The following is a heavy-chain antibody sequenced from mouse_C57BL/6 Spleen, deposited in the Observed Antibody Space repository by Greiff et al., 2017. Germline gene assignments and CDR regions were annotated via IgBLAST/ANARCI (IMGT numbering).Heavy chain of an antibody. CDR2: IWSGGST. V-gene: IGHV2-2*01. CDR1: GFSLTSYG. D-gene: IGHD4-1*01. J-gene: IGHJ3*01. Sequence: VKLQESGPGLVQPSQSLSITCTVSGFSLTSYGVHWVRQSPGKGLEWLGVIWSGGSTDYNAAFISRLSISKDNSKSQVFFKMNSLQADDTAIYYCATLTGRWGQGTLVTVSA. CDR3: ATLTGR.